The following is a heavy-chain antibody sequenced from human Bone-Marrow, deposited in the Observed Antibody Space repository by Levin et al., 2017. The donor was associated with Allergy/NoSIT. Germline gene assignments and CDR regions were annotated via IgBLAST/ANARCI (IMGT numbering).Heavy chain of an antibody. Sequence: SETLSLTCTVSGDSISSYYWSWIRQPPGKGLEWIGYIYFSGSTSYNPSLKSRVTMSVDTSNNQFSLKLTSVTAADTAVYYCATDGYYGMDVWGPGTTVTVSS. J-gene: IGHJ6*02. D-gene: IGHD5-24*01. CDR3: ATDGYYGMDV. CDR1: GDSISSYY. V-gene: IGHV4-59*01. CDR2: IYFSGST.